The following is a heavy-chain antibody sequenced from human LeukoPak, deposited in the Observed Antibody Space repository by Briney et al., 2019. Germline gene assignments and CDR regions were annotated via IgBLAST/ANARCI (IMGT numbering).Heavy chain of an antibody. CDR1: GFTFSSYW. Sequence: PGGSLRLSCAASGFTFSSYWMSWVRQAPGKGLEWVANIKQDGSEKYYVDSVKGRFTISRDNAKNSLYLQMNSLRAEDTAVYYCARDYEGSDYDFWSGRSYNWFDPWGQGTLVTVSS. D-gene: IGHD3-3*01. J-gene: IGHJ5*02. V-gene: IGHV3-7*01. CDR3: ARDYEGSDYDFWSGRSYNWFDP. CDR2: IKQDGSEK.